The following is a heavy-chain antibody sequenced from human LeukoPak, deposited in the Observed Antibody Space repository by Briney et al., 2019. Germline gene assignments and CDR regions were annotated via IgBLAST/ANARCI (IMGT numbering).Heavy chain of an antibody. Sequence: ASVKVSCKASGYTFTSYDINWVRQATGQGLEWMGWMNPNSGNTGYAQKFQGRVTMTRNTSISTAYMELSSLRSEDTAVYYCARGVRPRGSEYNSSSGRRNWFDPWGQGTLVTVSS. CDR2: MNPNSGNT. J-gene: IGHJ5*02. CDR1: GYTFTSYD. CDR3: ARGVRPRGSEYNSSSGRRNWFDP. V-gene: IGHV1-8*01. D-gene: IGHD6-6*01.